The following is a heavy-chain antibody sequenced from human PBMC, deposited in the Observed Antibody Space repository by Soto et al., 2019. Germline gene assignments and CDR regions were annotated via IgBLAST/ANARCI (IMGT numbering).Heavy chain of an antibody. Sequence: PGGSLRLSCAASGFTFDDYDMHWVRQVPGKGLEWVSGINWNSGSIGYGDSVKGRFAISRDNAKNSLHLQMNSLSAEDTAFYYCVKDESINWYSGHFRHWGQGTLVTVSS. CDR1: GFTFDDYD. CDR3: VKDESINWYSGHFRH. D-gene: IGHD6-13*01. J-gene: IGHJ1*01. V-gene: IGHV3-9*01. CDR2: INWNSGSI.